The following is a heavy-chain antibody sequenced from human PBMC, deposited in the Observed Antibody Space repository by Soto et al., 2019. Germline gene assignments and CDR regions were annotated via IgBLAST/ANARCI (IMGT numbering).Heavy chain of an antibody. CDR3: ASRSYAMDI. J-gene: IGHJ6*01. V-gene: IGHV4-4*02. D-gene: IGHD3-16*02. Sequence: QVQLQESGPGLVKPSGTLSLTCAVSGGSISSSNWWSWVRQPPGKGLEWIGEIFHNGNTYSNPSLTGRVTLSEDKPKNQSSRSLNSVTAADTAVYYCASRSYAMDIWGQGTTVTVSS. CDR1: GGSISSSNW. CDR2: IFHNGNT.